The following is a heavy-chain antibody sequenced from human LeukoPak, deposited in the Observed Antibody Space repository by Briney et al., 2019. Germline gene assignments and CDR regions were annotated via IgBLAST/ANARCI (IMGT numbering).Heavy chain of an antibody. Sequence: SETLSLTCTVSGGSISSSSYYWGWIRQRPGEGLEWIGSIYYSGSTYYNPSLKSRVTISVDTSKNQFSLKLSSVTAADTAVYYCARMPYDYVWGSYRTHFDYWGQGTLVTVSS. D-gene: IGHD3-16*02. V-gene: IGHV4-39*01. CDR3: ARMPYDYVWGSYRTHFDY. CDR1: GGSISSSSYY. J-gene: IGHJ4*02. CDR2: IYYSGST.